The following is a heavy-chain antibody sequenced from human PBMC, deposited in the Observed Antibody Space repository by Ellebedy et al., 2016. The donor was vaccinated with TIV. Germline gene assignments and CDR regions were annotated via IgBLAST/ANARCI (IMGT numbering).Heavy chain of an antibody. CDR1: GGTFSSYA. CDR3: ARLEAWSDYYGWFNP. CDR2: IIPIFGTA. Sequence: SVKVSXKASGGTFSSYAISWVRQAPGQGLEWMGGIIPIFGTANYAQKFQGRVTITADESTSTAYMELSSLRSEDTAVYYCARLEAWSDYYGWFNPWGQGTLVTVSS. V-gene: IGHV1-69*13. J-gene: IGHJ5*02. D-gene: IGHD3-3*01.